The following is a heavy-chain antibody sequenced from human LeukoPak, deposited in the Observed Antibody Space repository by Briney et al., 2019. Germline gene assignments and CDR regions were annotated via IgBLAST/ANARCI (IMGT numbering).Heavy chain of an antibody. CDR2: IYTSGST. Sequence: PSETLSLTCTVSGGSISSGSYYWSWIRQPAGKGLEWVGRIYTSGSTNYNPSLKSRVTISVDTSKNQFSLKLSSVTAADTAVYYCARKSRYYYYYMDVWGKGTTVTVSS. CDR1: GGSISSGSYY. J-gene: IGHJ6*03. CDR3: ARKSRYYYYYMDV. V-gene: IGHV4-61*02.